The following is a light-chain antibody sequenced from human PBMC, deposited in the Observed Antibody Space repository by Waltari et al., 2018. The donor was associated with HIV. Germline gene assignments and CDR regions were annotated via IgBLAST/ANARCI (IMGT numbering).Light chain of an antibody. J-gene: IGLJ1*01. CDR2: GKN. Sequence: SSELTQDTSVSVALGLTVTITCQGDSLRRYYASWYQQKPGRAPLLVISGKNNRPSGIPDRFSGSSSGNTASLTITGAQADDEADYYCNSRDSSGYSYVFGTGTKVTIL. CDR3: NSRDSSGYSYV. V-gene: IGLV3-19*01. CDR1: SLRRYY.